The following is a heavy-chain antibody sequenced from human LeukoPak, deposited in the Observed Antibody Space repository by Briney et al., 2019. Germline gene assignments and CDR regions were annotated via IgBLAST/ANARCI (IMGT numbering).Heavy chain of an antibody. J-gene: IGHJ5*02. Sequence: ASVKVSCKASGGTFSSYAISWVRQAPGQGLEWMGGIIPIFGTANYAQKFQGRVTITADESTSTAYMELSSLRSEDTAVYYCARDHCSSTSCYYLTDPPFDPWGQGTLVTASS. V-gene: IGHV1-69*13. CDR2: IIPIFGTA. CDR1: GGTFSSYA. D-gene: IGHD2-2*01. CDR3: ARDHCSSTSCYYLTDPPFDP.